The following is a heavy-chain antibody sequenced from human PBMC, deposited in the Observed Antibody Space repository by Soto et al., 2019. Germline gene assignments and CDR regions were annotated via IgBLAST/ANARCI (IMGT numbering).Heavy chain of an antibody. CDR1: GFSLTTVGVA. Sequence: QITVRESGPTLVKPTETLTLTCTFSGFSLTTVGVAVGWIRQPPGKALEWLALIYGNDDKYYSPYLRNRLTILKDTSKNHVLLIMTNLDPVDTATYFCAHRRNSWSGGTCHVWEDPGGQGTLVTVSS. CDR3: AHRRNSWSGGTCHVWEDP. D-gene: IGHD2-15*01. J-gene: IGHJ5*02. CDR2: IYGNDDK. V-gene: IGHV2-5*01.